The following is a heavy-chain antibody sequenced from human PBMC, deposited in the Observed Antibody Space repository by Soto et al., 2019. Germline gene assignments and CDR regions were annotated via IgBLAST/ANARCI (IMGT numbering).Heavy chain of an antibody. J-gene: IGHJ4*02. CDR1: GFTFSSYA. V-gene: IGHV3-30-3*01. D-gene: IGHD2-15*01. Sequence: QVQLVESGGGVVQPGRSLRLSCAASGFTFSSYAMHWVRQAPGKGLEWVAVISYDGSNKYYADSVKGRFTISRDNSKNTLYLQMNSRRAEDTAVYYCAIDPRRYCSGGSCYSYFDYWGQGTLVTVSS. CDR3: AIDPRRYCSGGSCYSYFDY. CDR2: ISYDGSNK.